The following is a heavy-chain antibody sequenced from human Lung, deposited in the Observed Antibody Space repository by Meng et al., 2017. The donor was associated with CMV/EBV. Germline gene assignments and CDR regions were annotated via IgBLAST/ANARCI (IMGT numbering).Heavy chain of an antibody. CDR1: GGSVSSGSFY. Sequence: SETLSLICTVSGGSVSSGSFYWSWIRQPPAKGLEWIGSIYYSGGTKYNPSLKSRVTISVDMFKNQFPLKLCSVTAADTAVYYFARGRRGGFLEWFLSGNWFDPWGQESLVTVSS. CDR2: IYYSGGT. V-gene: IGHV4-61*01. D-gene: IGHD3-3*01. J-gene: IGHJ5*02. CDR3: ARGRRGGFLEWFLSGNWFDP.